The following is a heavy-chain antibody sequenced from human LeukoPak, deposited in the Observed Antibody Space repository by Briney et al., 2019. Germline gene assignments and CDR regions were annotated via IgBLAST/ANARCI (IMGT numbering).Heavy chain of an antibody. J-gene: IGHJ6*03. V-gene: IGHV3-23*01. Sequence: GGSLRLSCAASGFTFSSYAMSWVRQAPGKGLEWVSTFSGSGGNTYYADSVKGRFTISRDNSKNTLYLQMNSLRAEDTAVYYCAVSFYYYYMDVWGKGTTVTVSS. CDR1: GFTFSSYA. D-gene: IGHD1-7*01. CDR3: AVSFYYYYMDV. CDR2: FSGSGGNT.